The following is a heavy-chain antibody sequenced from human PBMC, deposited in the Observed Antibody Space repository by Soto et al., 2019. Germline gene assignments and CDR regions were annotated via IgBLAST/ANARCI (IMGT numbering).Heavy chain of an antibody. CDR3: ARDRYYYYDSSGYSFAL. Sequence: LSCAASGFTFSSYAMHWVRQAPGKVLDWVAVISYDGSNKYYSDSVKGRFTISRDNSKNTLYLQMNSLRAEDTAVYYCARDRYYYYDSSGYSFALWGQGTLVPVSS. J-gene: IGHJ5*02. CDR2: ISYDGSNK. D-gene: IGHD3-22*01. V-gene: IGHV3-30-3*01. CDR1: GFTFSSYA.